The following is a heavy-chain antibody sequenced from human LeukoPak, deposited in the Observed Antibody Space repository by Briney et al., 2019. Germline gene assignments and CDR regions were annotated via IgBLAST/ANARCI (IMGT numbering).Heavy chain of an antibody. Sequence: ASVKVSCKASGYTFTSYHMHWVRQAPGQGLEWMGIINPSGGTTNYAQKFRGRVTMTRDMSTSTVYMELSSLRSEDTAVYYCARGRLGYYGSGSYFAYWGQGTLVTVSS. CDR3: ARGRLGYYGSGSYFAY. V-gene: IGHV1-46*01. J-gene: IGHJ4*02. CDR2: INPSGGTT. D-gene: IGHD3-10*01. CDR1: GYTFTSYH.